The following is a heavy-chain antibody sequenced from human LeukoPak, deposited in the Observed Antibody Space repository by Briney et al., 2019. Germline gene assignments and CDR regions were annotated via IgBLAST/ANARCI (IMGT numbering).Heavy chain of an antibody. CDR2: IYYSGST. CDR1: GGSISSSSYY. CDR3: ARDLGYYYGSGSYA. D-gene: IGHD3-10*01. V-gene: IGHV4-39*07. J-gene: IGHJ5*02. Sequence: SETLSLTCTVSGGSISSSSYYWGWIRQPPGKGLEWIGSIYYSGSTYYNPSLKSRVTISVDTSKNQFSLKLSSVTAADTAVYYCARDLGYYYGSGSYAWGQGTLVTVSS.